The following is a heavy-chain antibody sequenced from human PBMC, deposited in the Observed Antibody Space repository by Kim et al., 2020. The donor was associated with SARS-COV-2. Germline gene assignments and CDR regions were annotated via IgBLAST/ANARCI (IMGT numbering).Heavy chain of an antibody. D-gene: IGHD2-15*01. V-gene: IGHV1-46*04. J-gene: IGHJ4*02. Sequence: YPQRLQGRVTMTRDTSTSTVYVELSSLTSDETAVYYCARERAGGYFDYWGQGTLVTVSS. CDR3: ARERAGGYFDY.